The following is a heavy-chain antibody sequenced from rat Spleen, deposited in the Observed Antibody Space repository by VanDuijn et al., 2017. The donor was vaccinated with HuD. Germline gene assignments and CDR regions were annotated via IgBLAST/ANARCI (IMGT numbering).Heavy chain of an antibody. D-gene: IGHD1-7*01. CDR3: DRDYGYDYFDY. CDR1: GFSLTSYN. CDR2: IWTGGST. J-gene: IGHJ2*01. Sequence: QVQLKESGPGLVQPSQTLSLTCTVSGFSLTSYNVHWVRQPTGKGLEWMGVIWTGGSTDYHSALKSRLSINRDTSKGQVFLKMNSLQTEDIATYTCDRDYGYDYFDYWGQGVMVTVSS. V-gene: IGHV2-30*01.